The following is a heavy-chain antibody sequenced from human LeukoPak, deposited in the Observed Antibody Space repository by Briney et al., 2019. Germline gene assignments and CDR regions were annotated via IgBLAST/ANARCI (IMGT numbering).Heavy chain of an antibody. CDR3: ARVVRYSSGWYPHYYYYMDV. D-gene: IGHD6-19*01. CDR1: GYTFTGYY. V-gene: IGHV1-2*02. CDR2: INPNSGGT. J-gene: IGHJ6*03. Sequence: AASVKVSCKASGYTFTGYYMHWVRQAPGQGLEWMGWINPNSGGTNYAQKFQGRVTMTRDTSISTAYMELSRLRSDDTAVYYCARVVRYSSGWYPHYYYYMDVWGKGTTVTISS.